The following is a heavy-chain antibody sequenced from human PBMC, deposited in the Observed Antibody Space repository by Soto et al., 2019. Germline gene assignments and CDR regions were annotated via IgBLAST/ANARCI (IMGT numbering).Heavy chain of an antibody. CDR1: GFTFSSYS. CDR2: ISSSSSYI. CDR3: ARDSWSGYYLSGLDY. J-gene: IGHJ4*02. Sequence: GGSLRLSCAASGFTFSSYSMNWVRQAPGKGLEWVSSISSSSSYIYYADSVKGRFTISRDNAKNSLYLQMNSLRAEDTAVYYCARDSWSGYYLSGLDYWGQGTLVTVSS. V-gene: IGHV3-21*01. D-gene: IGHD3-3*01.